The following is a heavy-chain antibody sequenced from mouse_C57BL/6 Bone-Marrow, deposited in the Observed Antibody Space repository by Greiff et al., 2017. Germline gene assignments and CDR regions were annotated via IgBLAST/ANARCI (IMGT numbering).Heavy chain of an antibody. D-gene: IGHD1-1*01. CDR1: GFTFSDYY. V-gene: IGHV5-16*01. CDR2: INYDGSST. CDR3: ARGDFITTVVESWYFDV. J-gene: IGHJ1*03. Sequence: DVQLVESEGGLVQPGSSMKLSCTASGFTFSDYYMAWVRQVPEKGLEWVANINYDGSSTYYLDSLKSRFIISRDNAKNILYLQMRSLKSEDTATYYCARGDFITTVVESWYFDVWGTGTTVTVSS.